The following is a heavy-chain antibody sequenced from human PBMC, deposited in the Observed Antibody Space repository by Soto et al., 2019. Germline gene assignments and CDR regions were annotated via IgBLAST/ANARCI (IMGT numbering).Heavy chain of an antibody. D-gene: IGHD6-19*01. J-gene: IGHJ4*02. CDR3: ARDDAVAADYYFDY. CDR1: GGSISSSSYY. Sequence: SETLSLTCTVSGGSISSSSYYWGWIRQPPGKGLEWIGSIYYSGSTYYNPSLKSRVTISVDTSKNQFSLKLSSVTAADTAVYYCARDDAVAADYYFDYWGQGTLVTVSS. V-gene: IGHV4-39*02. CDR2: IYYSGST.